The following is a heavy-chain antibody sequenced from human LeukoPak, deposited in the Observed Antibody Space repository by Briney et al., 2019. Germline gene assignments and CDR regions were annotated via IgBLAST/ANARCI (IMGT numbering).Heavy chain of an antibody. V-gene: IGHV4-59*12. Sequence: PSETLSLTCTVSGGSISSYYWSWIRQPPGKGLEWIGYIYYSGSTNYNPSLKSRVTISVDTSKNQFSLKLSSVTAADTAVYYCARISMVRGVIMGWFDPWGQGTLVTVSS. CDR3: ARISMVRGVIMGWFDP. J-gene: IGHJ5*02. CDR2: IYYSGST. D-gene: IGHD3-10*01. CDR1: GGSISSYY.